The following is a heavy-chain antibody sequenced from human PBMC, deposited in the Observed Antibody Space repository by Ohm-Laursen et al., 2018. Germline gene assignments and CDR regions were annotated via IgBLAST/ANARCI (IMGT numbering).Heavy chain of an antibody. CDR3: AKDLYDFASIPGYYYYAMDV. J-gene: IGHJ6*02. CDR1: GFTFSSYG. D-gene: IGHD3/OR15-3a*01. Sequence: RSLRLSCAASGFTFSSYGMHWVRQAPGKGLEWVAVISYDGSNKYYADSVKGRFTISRDNSKNTVDVQMNSLRGEDTAVYFCAKDLYDFASIPGYYYYAMDVWGQGTTVTVSS. CDR2: ISYDGSNK. V-gene: IGHV3-30*18.